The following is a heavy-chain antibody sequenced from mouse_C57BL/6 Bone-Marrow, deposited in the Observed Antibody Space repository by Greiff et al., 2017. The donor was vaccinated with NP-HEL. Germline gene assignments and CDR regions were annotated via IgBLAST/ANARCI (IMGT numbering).Heavy chain of an antibody. CDR1: GYTFTSYW. CDR2: IYPSDSET. D-gene: IGHD3-2*02. V-gene: IGHV1-61*01. J-gene: IGHJ3*01. Sequence: QVQLQQPGAELVRPGSSVKLSCKASGYTFTSYWMDWVKQRPGQGLEWIGNIYPSDSETHYNQKFKDKATLTVDKSSSTAYMQLSSLTSEDSAVYYCAREGQLRLLFAYWGQGTLVTVSA. CDR3: AREGQLRLLFAY.